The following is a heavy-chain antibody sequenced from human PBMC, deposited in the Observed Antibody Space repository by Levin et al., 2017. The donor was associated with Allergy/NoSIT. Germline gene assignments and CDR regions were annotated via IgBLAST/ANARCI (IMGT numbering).Heavy chain of an antibody. CDR2: ISSSSSYI. J-gene: IGHJ1*01. Sequence: LSLPCAASGFTFRSYSMNWVRQAPGKGLEWVSSISSSSSYIYYADSVKGRFTISRDNAKNSLYLQMNSLRAEDTAVYYCASPRGAVAGRGVQHWGQGTLVTVSS. CDR1: GFTFRSYS. CDR3: ASPRGAVAGRGVQH. V-gene: IGHV3-21*01. D-gene: IGHD6-19*01.